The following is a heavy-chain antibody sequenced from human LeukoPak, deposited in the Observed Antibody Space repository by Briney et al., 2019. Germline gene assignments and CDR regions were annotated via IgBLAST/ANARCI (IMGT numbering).Heavy chain of an antibody. Sequence: SETLSLTCTVSGGSISSYYWSWIQQPPGKGLEWIGYIYYSGRTNYNPSLKSRVTISVDTSKNQFSLKLSSVTAADTAVYYCARSTPAAIRGMGFDYWGQGTLVTVSS. J-gene: IGHJ4*02. V-gene: IGHV4-59*01. CDR1: GGSISSYY. D-gene: IGHD2-2*02. CDR3: ARSTPAAIRGMGFDY. CDR2: IYYSGRT.